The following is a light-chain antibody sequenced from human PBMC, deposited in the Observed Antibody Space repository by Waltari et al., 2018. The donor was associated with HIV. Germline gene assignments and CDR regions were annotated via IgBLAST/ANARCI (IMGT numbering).Light chain of an antibody. CDR2: QDN. V-gene: IGLV3-1*01. J-gene: IGLJ2*01. Sequence: SYELTQPPSVSVSPGQTASITCSGHKLGDKFASWYQQKPGQSPVMVSYQDNERPSGIPERFSGSNSGNTATLTISGTQALDEADYFCQAWDNITAIFGGGTKLTVL. CDR3: QAWDNITAI. CDR1: KLGDKF.